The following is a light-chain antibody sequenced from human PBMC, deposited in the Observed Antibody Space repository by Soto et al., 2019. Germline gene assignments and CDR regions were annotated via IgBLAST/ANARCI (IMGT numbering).Light chain of an antibody. Sequence: DIVLTQSPGTLSLSTGERATLSCRASHSVSSSYLAWYQQKPGQAPRLLIYGASSRATGIPDRFSGSGSGTDFTLTISRLEPEDFAAYYCQQYGSSLITFGQGTRLEIK. J-gene: IGKJ5*01. CDR2: GAS. CDR3: QQYGSSLIT. V-gene: IGKV3-20*01. CDR1: HSVSSSY.